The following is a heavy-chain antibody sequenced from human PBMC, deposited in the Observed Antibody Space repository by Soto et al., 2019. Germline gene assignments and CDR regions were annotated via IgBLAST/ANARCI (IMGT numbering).Heavy chain of an antibody. CDR3: ARHYDILTGYAPYPHDY. CDR2: IDPSDSYT. D-gene: IGHD3-9*01. V-gene: IGHV5-10-1*01. J-gene: IGHJ4*02. Sequence: GESLKISCKGSGYSFTSYWISWVRQMSGKGLEWMGRIDPSDSYTNYSPSFQGHVTISADKSISTAYLQWSSLKASDTAMYYCARHYDILTGYAPYPHDYWGQGTLVTVSS. CDR1: GYSFTSYW.